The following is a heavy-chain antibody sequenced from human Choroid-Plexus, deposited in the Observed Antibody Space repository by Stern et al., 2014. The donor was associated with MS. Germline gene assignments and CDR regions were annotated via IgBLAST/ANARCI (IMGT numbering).Heavy chain of an antibody. CDR2: INPNTGGT. CDR3: ARDQRGITIFGVVTDYYYLGMDV. D-gene: IGHD3-3*01. CDR1: GYIFTGYY. Sequence: VQLGQSGAEVKKPGASAKVSCETYGYIFTGYYIHWVRQAPGQGLEWMAWINPNTGGTKYAQEFQGRLTMSRDTSISTAYVELSSLTSDDTAVYYCARDQRGITIFGVVTDYYYLGMDVWGQGTTVTVSS. J-gene: IGHJ6*02. V-gene: IGHV1-2*02.